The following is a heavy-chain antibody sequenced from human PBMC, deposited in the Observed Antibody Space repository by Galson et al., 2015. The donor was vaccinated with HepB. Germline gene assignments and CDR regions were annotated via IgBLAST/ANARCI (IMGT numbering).Heavy chain of an antibody. CDR3: ASESWGSFEF. CDR1: DFTFTTYT. D-gene: IGHD7-27*01. CDR2: ISGNTDYI. Sequence: SLRLSCAASDFTFTTYTMNWVRQAPGKGLEWVSSISGNTDYICYADSLKGRFTISRDNAKNSLYLQMNSLRAEDTAVYYCASESWGSFEFWGQGTLVTVSS. V-gene: IGHV3-21*01. J-gene: IGHJ4*02.